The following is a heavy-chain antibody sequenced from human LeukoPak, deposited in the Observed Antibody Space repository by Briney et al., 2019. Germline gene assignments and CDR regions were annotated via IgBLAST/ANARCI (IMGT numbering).Heavy chain of an antibody. CDR1: GFTFDDYA. Sequence: PGRSLRLSCAASGFTFDDYAMHWVRQAPGKGLEWVSGISWNSGSIGYADSVKGRFTISRDNAKNSLYLQMNSLRAEDTALYYCAKGIVRGLLLWFGDLTFDYWGQGTLVTVSS. CDR2: ISWNSGSI. J-gene: IGHJ4*02. V-gene: IGHV3-9*01. CDR3: AKGIVRGLLLWFGDLTFDY. D-gene: IGHD3-10*01.